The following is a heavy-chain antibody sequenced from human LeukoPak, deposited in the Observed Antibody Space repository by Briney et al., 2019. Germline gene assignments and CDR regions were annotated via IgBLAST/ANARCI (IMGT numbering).Heavy chain of an antibody. J-gene: IGHJ4*02. CDR2: INNYGGST. CDR1: GFTFSSYG. D-gene: IGHD1-1*01. V-gene: IGHV3-NL1*01. CDR3: ARYWNDRYFDY. Sequence: GRSLRLSCAASGFTFSSYGMHWVRQAPGKGLEWVSVINNYGGSTFYADSVKGRFTISRDNSKNTLYLQMNGLRAEDTAVYYCARYWNDRYFDYWGQGTPVTVSS.